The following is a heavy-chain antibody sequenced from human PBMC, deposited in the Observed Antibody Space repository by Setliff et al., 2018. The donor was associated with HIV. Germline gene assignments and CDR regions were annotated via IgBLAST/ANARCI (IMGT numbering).Heavy chain of an antibody. Sequence: ASVKVSCKASGYTFTNYAINWVRQAPGQGLEWMGWINTDTGNPAYAQGFTGRFVFSLDTSVNTAYLQISSLKTEDSAVYYCARGPPSQVDYWGQGTLVTVSS. CDR3: ARGPPSQVDY. CDR2: INTDTGNP. CDR1: GYTFTNYA. V-gene: IGHV7-4-1*02. J-gene: IGHJ4*02.